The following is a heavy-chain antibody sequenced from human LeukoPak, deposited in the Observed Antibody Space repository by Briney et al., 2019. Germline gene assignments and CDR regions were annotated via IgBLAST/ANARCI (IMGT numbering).Heavy chain of an antibody. Sequence: GASVKVSCKASGFTFPNSAMQWVRQARGQRLEWIGWIVLGAGNTVYSHKFHDRVTITRDISTNTACMELDSLGSEDTAVYYCAAQRGASLHDFWSTRLFDPWGQGTLVTVSS. J-gene: IGHJ5*02. CDR1: GFTFPNSA. CDR3: AAQRGASLHDFWSTRLFDP. V-gene: IGHV1-58*02. CDR2: IVLGAGNT. D-gene: IGHD3-3*01.